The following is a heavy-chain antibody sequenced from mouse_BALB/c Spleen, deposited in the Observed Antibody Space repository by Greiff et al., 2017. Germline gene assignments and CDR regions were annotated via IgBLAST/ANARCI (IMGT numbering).Heavy chain of an antibody. Sequence: VMLVESGPGLVQPSQSLSITCTVSGFSLTSYGVHWVRQSPGKGLEWLGVIWSGGSTDYNAAFISRLSISKDNSKSQVFFKMNSLQANDTAIYYCARNGWLGYAMDYWGQGTSVTVSS. J-gene: IGHJ4*01. CDR1: GFSLTSYG. D-gene: IGHD2-3*01. CDR2: IWSGGST. V-gene: IGHV2-2*02. CDR3: ARNGWLGYAMDY.